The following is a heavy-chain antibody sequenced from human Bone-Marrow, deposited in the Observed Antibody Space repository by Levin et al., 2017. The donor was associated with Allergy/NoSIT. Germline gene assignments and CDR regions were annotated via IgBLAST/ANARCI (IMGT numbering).Heavy chain of an antibody. Sequence: SVKVSCKASGGTFSSYAISWVRQAPGQGLEWMGGIIPIFGTANYAQKFQGRVTITADESTSTAYMELSSLRSEDTAVYYCASVGYDSSGYSSPDDAFDIWGQGTMVTVSS. J-gene: IGHJ3*02. CDR2: IIPIFGTA. CDR1: GGTFSSYA. CDR3: ASVGYDSSGYSSPDDAFDI. D-gene: IGHD3-22*01. V-gene: IGHV1-69*13.